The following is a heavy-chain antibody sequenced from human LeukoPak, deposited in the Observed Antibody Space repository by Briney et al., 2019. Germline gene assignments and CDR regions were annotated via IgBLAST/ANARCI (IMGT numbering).Heavy chain of an antibody. CDR3: AHLTRGYSDADYAP. CDR2: ISGSGGNT. D-gene: IGHD5-12*01. Sequence: GGSLRLSCAASGFRFGNYALTWVRQVPGKGLEWVSTISGSGGNTYYADSVKGRFTIARDNSQNTLCLQMNSLRAEDTAMSYCAHLTRGYSDADYAPWGEGTLDSVPS. CDR1: GFRFGNYA. J-gene: IGHJ5*02. V-gene: IGHV3-23*01.